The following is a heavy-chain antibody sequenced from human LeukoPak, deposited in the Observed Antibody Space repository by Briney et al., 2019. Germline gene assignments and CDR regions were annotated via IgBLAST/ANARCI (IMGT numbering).Heavy chain of an antibody. J-gene: IGHJ3*02. CDR2: INWNGGST. Sequence: GGSLRLSCAASGFTFDDYGMSWVRQAPGKGLEWVSGINWNGGSTSSADSVKGRFTISRDNSKNTLYLQMNSLRAEDTAVYYCAKERGDYDSSGRGAFDIWGQGTMVTVSS. V-gene: IGHV3-20*04. CDR1: GFTFDDYG. D-gene: IGHD3-22*01. CDR3: AKERGDYDSSGRGAFDI.